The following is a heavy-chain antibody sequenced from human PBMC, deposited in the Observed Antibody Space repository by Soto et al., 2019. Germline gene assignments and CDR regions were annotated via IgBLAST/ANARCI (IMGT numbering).Heavy chain of an antibody. CDR2: ISYDGSNK. V-gene: IGHV3-30-3*01. Sequence: QVQLVESGGGVVQPGRSLRLSCAASGFTFSSYAMHWVRQAPGKGLEWVAVISYDGSNKYYADSVKGRFTISRDNSTNTLYLPMTSLRAEDTAVYYCARPLWRDDYNWGYFDLWGRGALVTVSS. D-gene: IGHD4-4*01. J-gene: IGHJ2*01. CDR3: ARPLWRDDYNWGYFDL. CDR1: GFTFSSYA.